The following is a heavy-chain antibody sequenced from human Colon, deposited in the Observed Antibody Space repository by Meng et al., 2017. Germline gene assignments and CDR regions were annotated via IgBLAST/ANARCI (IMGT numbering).Heavy chain of an antibody. J-gene: IGHJ4*02. CDR2: ISCYNGDT. CDR3: ARDPSNTSGRYAYFDY. Sequence: PLGQSGAGVKKPGAPVRVSCKASGYTFTDHGISWIRQAPGQGLEWMGWISCYNGDTNYAQKLQGRVTMTTDTSTNTAYMDLRGLRSDDTAVYYCARDPSNTSGRYAYFDYWGQGTLVTVSS. D-gene: IGHD6-19*01. CDR1: GYTFTDHG. V-gene: IGHV1-18*01.